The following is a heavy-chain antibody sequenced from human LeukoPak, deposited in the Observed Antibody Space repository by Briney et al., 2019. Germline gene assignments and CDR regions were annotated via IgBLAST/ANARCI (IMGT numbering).Heavy chain of an antibody. Sequence: SVKVSCKASGGTFSSYAISWVRQAPGQGLEGMGRIIPIFGTANYAQKFQGRVTITTDESTSTAYMELSSLRSEDTAVYYCARDRGIVVVVAAYDAFDIWGQGTMVTVSS. CDR2: IIPIFGTA. CDR3: ARDRGIVVVVAAYDAFDI. V-gene: IGHV1-69*05. CDR1: GGTFSSYA. J-gene: IGHJ3*02. D-gene: IGHD2-15*01.